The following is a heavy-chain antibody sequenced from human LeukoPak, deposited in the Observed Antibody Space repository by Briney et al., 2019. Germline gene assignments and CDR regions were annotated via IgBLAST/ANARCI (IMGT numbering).Heavy chain of an antibody. D-gene: IGHD3-10*01. CDR1: GDSISLSFYY. CDR3: ARDKGGMVPFDH. CDR2: VYYSGTT. V-gene: IGHV4-39*02. Sequence: PSETLSLTCSVSGDSISLSFYYWGWIRQPPGKALEWIGSVYYSGTTSYNPSLKSRVTISVDMSKNHFSLRLRSVTAADTAMYYCARDKGGMVPFDHWGQGTLVTVSS. J-gene: IGHJ4*02.